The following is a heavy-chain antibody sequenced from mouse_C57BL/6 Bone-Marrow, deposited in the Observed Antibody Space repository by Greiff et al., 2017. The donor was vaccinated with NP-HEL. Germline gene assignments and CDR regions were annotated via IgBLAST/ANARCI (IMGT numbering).Heavy chain of an antibody. CDR1: GFSLTSYG. CDR3: ASYDGYSWFAY. Sequence: VQLKESGPGLVQPSQSLSITCTVSGFSLTSYGVHWVRQSPGKGLEWLGVIWSGGSTDYNAAFISRLSISKDNSKSQVFFKMNSLQADDTAIYYCASYDGYSWFAYWGQGTLVTVSA. CDR2: IWSGGST. D-gene: IGHD2-3*01. V-gene: IGHV2-2*01. J-gene: IGHJ3*01.